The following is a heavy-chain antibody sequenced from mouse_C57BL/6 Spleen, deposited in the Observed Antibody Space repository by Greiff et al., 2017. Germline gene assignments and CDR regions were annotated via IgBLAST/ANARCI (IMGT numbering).Heavy chain of an antibody. J-gene: IGHJ2*01. CDR2: IYPSDSQT. D-gene: IGHD2-5*01. V-gene: IGHV1-61*01. CDR1: GYTFTSYW. CDR3: ARERVIVPLFDY. Sequence: QVQLQQSGAELVRTGSSVKLSCKASGYTFTSYWMDWVKQRPGQGLEWIGNIYPSDSQTHYIQKFKDKATLTVDKSSSTAYMQLSSLTSEDSAVYYCARERVIVPLFDYWGQGTTLTVSS.